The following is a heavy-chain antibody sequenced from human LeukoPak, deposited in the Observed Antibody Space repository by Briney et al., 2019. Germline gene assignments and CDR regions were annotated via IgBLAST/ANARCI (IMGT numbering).Heavy chain of an antibody. D-gene: IGHD5-18*01. J-gene: IGHJ4*02. V-gene: IGHV3-30*04. CDR2: ISYDGSNK. CDR1: GFTFSSYA. CDR3: AKDLYSYGSDY. Sequence: GGSLRLSCAASGFTFSSYAMHWVRQAPGKGLEWVAVISYDGSNKYYADSVKGRFTISRDNSKNTLYLQMNSLRAEDTAVYYCAKDLYSYGSDYWGQGTLVTVSS.